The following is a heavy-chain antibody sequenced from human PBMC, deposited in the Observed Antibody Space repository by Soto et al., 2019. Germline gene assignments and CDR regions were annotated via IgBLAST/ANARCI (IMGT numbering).Heavy chain of an antibody. Sequence: QVKLVQSGAELKRPGASVKVSCKASGYTFTNNDINWVRQATGQGLEWMGWMNPYSGNTGYAQKFQGRVTMTRDNSITTAYMELSSLRSEDTAVYYCVRAPLDYYSADYFDNWGQGTLVTVSS. CDR3: VRAPLDYYSADYFDN. CDR2: MNPYSGNT. CDR1: GYTFTNND. D-gene: IGHD2-21*01. V-gene: IGHV1-8*01. J-gene: IGHJ4*02.